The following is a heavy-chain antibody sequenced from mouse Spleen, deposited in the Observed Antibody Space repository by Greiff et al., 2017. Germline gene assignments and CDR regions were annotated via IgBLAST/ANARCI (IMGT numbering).Heavy chain of an antibody. J-gene: IGHJ4*01. D-gene: IGHD2-1*01. Sequence: EVQVVESGPGLVKPSQSLSLTCSVTGYSITSGYYWNWIRQFPGNKLEWMGYISYDGSNNYNPSLKNRISITRDTSKNQFFLKLNSVTTEDTATYYCARRDVTYAMDYWGQGTSVTVSS. CDR3: ARRDVTYAMDY. CDR2: ISYDGSN. CDR1: GYSITSGYY. V-gene: IGHV3-6*01.